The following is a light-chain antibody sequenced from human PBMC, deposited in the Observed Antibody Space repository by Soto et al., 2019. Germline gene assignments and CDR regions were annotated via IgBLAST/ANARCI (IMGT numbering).Light chain of an antibody. CDR2: GND. CDR3: AAWDESLNGPYV. V-gene: IGLV1-40*01. Sequence: QSVLTQPPSVSGAPGQTVTISCIGSGTNFGAGFDVHWYQQLPGTAPKLLIYGNDQRPSGVPDRFSGSKTATSASLAISGLQSEDEGDYYCAAWDESLNGPYVFGSGTKLTVL. J-gene: IGLJ1*01. CDR1: GTNFGAGFD.